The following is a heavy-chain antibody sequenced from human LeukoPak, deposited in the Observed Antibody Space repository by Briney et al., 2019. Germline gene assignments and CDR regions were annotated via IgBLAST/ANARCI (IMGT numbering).Heavy chain of an antibody. CDR2: ISAYNGNT. Sequence: ASVKVSCKASGYTFTSYDINWVRQATGQGLEWMGWISAYNGNTNYAQKLQGRVTMTTDTSTSTAYMELRSLRSDDTAVYYCAREGFTISPYYYMDVWGKGTTVTVSS. D-gene: IGHD3-3*01. CDR3: AREGFTISPYYYMDV. J-gene: IGHJ6*03. CDR1: GYTFTSYD. V-gene: IGHV1-18*01.